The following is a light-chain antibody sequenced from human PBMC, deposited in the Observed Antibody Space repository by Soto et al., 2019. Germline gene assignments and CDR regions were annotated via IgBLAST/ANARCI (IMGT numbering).Light chain of an antibody. CDR1: QSINSD. Sequence: EIVLTQSPATLSLSPWERATLSCRASQSINSDLAWYQQRPGQAPRLLIYDASNRAPGIPARFGGSGSGADFTLSISSLEPEDFAVYHCQQRNMWPRTFGQGTKVDIK. J-gene: IGKJ1*01. CDR3: QQRNMWPRT. CDR2: DAS. V-gene: IGKV3-11*01.